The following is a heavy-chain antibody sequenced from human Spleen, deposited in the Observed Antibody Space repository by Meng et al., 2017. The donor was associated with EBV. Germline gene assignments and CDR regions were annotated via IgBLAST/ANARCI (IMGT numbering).Heavy chain of an antibody. CDR3: ASLTEYSSGSTS. CDR1: GGSFSDQT. D-gene: IGHD6-19*01. CDR2: ITPIFGTT. J-gene: IGHJ5*02. Sequence: QLHVVHVGNEVKKPGSSMKVSCKASGGSFSDQTISWVRQAPGQGPEWMAGITPIFGTTNYAQKFQDRVTIYADTSMATLSLELINLRPDDTAVYYCASLTEYSSGSTSWGQGTLVTVSS. V-gene: IGHV1-69*06.